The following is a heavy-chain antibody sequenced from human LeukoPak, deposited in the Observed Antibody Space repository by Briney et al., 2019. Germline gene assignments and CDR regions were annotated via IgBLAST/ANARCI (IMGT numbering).Heavy chain of an antibody. CDR1: GASMTSYY. V-gene: IGHV4-59*01. Sequence: SETLSLTCTVSGASMTSYYWSWIRQPPGKGLEWIGYIYYSGSTDYNPSLESRVTISVDTSKNQFSLKLRSVTAAETAVYYCATVAVIRGVTYFDYWGQGTLVTVSS. CDR2: IYYSGST. CDR3: ATVAVIRGVTYFDY. D-gene: IGHD3-10*01. J-gene: IGHJ4*02.